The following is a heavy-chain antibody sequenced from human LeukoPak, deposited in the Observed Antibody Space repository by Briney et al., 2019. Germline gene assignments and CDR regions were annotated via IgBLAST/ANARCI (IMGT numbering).Heavy chain of an antibody. V-gene: IGHV3-33*01. CDR2: IWYDGSNK. CDR3: ARDYYGSGSYYNDYYYYGMDV. Sequence: GGSLRLSCAASGFTFRSYGMHWVRQAPGKGLEWVAVIWYDGSNKYYADSVKGRFTISRDNSKNTLYLQMNSLRAEDTAVYYCARDYYGSGSYYNDYYYYGMDVWGQGTTVTVSS. D-gene: IGHD3-10*01. J-gene: IGHJ6*02. CDR1: GFTFRSYG.